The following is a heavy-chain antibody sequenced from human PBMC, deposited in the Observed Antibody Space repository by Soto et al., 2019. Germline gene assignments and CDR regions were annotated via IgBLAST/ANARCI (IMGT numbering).Heavy chain of an antibody. CDR3: AHITSPTVTTSAEYFHD. J-gene: IGHJ1*01. D-gene: IGHD4-17*01. V-gene: IGHV2-5*02. Sequence: QITLKESGPTLVKPTQTLTLTCTFSGFSLSTSGVSVGWIRQPPGKALEWLALIYLDDDKRYSPSLESRLTITKDTTKNQVVLTMTNMDPVDTATDYCAHITSPTVTTSAEYFHDWGQGTLVTVSS. CDR1: GFSLSTSGVS. CDR2: IYLDDDK.